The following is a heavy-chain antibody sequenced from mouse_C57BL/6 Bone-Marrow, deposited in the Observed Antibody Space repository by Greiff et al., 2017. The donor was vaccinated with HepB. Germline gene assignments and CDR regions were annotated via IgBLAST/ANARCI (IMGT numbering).Heavy chain of an antibody. CDR3: AKKLGDGLGTFDY. CDR1: GFSLTSYG. Sequence: VQLQQSGPGLVQPSQSLSITCTVSGFSLTSYGVHWVRQPPGKGLEWLGVIWSGASTDYNAAFISRLSISKDNSKSQVFFKMNSLQADDTAIYYCAKKLGDGLGTFDYWGQGTTLTVSS. J-gene: IGHJ2*01. V-gene: IGHV2-4*01. CDR2: IWSGAST. D-gene: IGHD2-3*01.